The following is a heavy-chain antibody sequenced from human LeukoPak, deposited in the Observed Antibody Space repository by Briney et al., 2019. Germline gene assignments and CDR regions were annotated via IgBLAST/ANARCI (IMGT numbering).Heavy chain of an antibody. CDR2: ISAYNGNT. Sequence: GASVKVSCKASGYTFTSHGISWVRQAPGQGLEWMGWISAYNGNTNYAQKLQGRVTMTTDTSTSTAYMELRSLRSDDTAVYYCARFCGGDCYTLFDYWGQGTLVTVSS. J-gene: IGHJ4*02. CDR1: GYTFTSHG. V-gene: IGHV1-18*01. D-gene: IGHD2-21*02. CDR3: ARFCGGDCYTLFDY.